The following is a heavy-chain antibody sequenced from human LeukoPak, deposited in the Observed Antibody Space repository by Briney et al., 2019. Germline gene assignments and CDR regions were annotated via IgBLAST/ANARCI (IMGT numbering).Heavy chain of an antibody. V-gene: IGHV3-33*01. J-gene: IGHJ4*02. CDR3: ARLWGAAMLDY. D-gene: IGHD5-18*01. CDR1: GFIFSSNG. Sequence: PGRSLRLPCAASGFIFSSNGMYWVRQAPGKGLEWVALIWYDGSDKYYTDSVKGRFTISRDNSKNTLFLQMNSLRAEDTAVYYCARLWGAAMLDYWGQGTLVTVSS. CDR2: IWYDGSDK.